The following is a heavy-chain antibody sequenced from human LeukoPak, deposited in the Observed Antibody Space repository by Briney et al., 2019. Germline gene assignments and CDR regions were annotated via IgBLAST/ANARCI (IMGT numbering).Heavy chain of an antibody. CDR2: IYHSGST. J-gene: IGHJ6*02. CDR1: W. D-gene: IGHD3-22*01. V-gene: IGHV4-4*02. Sequence: WMTWVRQAPGKGLEWIGEIYHSGSTNYNPSLKSRVTISVDKSKNQFSLKLSSVTAADTAVYYCARMTYYYDSSGYFLSPNYYYYYGMDVWGQGTTVTVSS. CDR3: ARMTYYYDSSGYFLSPNYYYYYGMDV.